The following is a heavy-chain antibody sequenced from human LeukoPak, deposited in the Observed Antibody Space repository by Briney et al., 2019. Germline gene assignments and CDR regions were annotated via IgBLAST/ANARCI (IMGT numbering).Heavy chain of an antibody. Sequence: GGSLRLSCAASDFTFSDYAMHWVRQAPGKGLEWVAVISYDGNNKYYADSVRGRFTISRDNSKNTLYLQMNSLRAEDTAVYYCARDIDWYFDYWGQGTLVTVSS. D-gene: IGHD3-9*01. CDR3: ARDIDWYFDY. CDR1: DFTFSDYA. J-gene: IGHJ4*02. CDR2: ISYDGNNK. V-gene: IGHV3-30-3*01.